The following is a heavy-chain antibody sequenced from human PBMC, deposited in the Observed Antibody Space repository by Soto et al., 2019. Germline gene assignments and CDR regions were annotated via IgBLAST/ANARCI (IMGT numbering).Heavy chain of an antibody. CDR2: IYYSGGT. CDR3: ARDRGYSYGRYYYYGMDV. J-gene: IGHJ6*02. D-gene: IGHD5-18*01. CDR1: GGSISSYY. Sequence: ETLSLTCTVSGGSISSYYWSWIRQPPGKGLEWIGYIYYSGGTNYNPSLKSRVTISVDTSKNQFSLKLSSVTAADTAVYYCARDRGYSYGRYYYYGMDVWGQGTTVTVSS. V-gene: IGHV4-59*01.